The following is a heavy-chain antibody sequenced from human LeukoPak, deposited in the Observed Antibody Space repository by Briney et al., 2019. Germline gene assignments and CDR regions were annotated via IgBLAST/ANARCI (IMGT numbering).Heavy chain of an antibody. CDR1: GFTFSSYW. J-gene: IGHJ6*02. CDR3: ARVGTTSNFYYYYGMDV. V-gene: IGHV3-74*01. D-gene: IGHD2/OR15-2a*01. CDR2: INSDGSTT. Sequence: GGSLRLSCAASGFTFSSYWMYRVRQAPGKGLVWVSRINSDGSTTSYADSVKGRFTISRDNAKNTLYLQMNSLRAEDTAVYYCARVGTTSNFYYYYGMDVWGLGTTVTVSS.